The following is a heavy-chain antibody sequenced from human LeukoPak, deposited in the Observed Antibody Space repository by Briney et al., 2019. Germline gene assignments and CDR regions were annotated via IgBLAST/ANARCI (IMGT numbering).Heavy chain of an antibody. CDR2: IIPIFGTA. Sequence: SVKVSCKASGGTFSSYAFSWVRQAPGQGLEWMGRIIPIFGTADYAQKFQGRITITTVESTSTAYMELSSLRSEDTAVYYCARDRPGMGFDYWGQGTLVTVSS. CDR3: ARDRPGMGFDY. D-gene: IGHD3-16*01. J-gene: IGHJ4*02. V-gene: IGHV1-69*05. CDR1: GGTFSSYA.